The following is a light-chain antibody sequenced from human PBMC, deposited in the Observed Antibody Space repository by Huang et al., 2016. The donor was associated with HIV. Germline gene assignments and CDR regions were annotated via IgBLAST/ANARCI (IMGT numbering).Light chain of an antibody. CDR2: LAS. J-gene: IGKJ3*01. CDR3: QQYYNTPFT. CDR1: QSILYRSNNKNY. Sequence: DIVMTQSPDSLAVSLGERAAINCKSSQSILYRSNNKNYLAWYQQKPGQPPKLLIYLASTRESGVPDRFSGSGSGTDFTLTISSLQAAYVAVYYCQQYYNTPFTFGPGTKVDIK. V-gene: IGKV4-1*01.